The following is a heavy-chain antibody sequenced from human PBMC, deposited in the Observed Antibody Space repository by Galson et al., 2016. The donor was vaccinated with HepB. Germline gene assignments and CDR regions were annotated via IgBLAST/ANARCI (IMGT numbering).Heavy chain of an antibody. Sequence: SLRLSCAASGFTFDSYGMHWVRQAPGKGLEWVAVILYDGSGKYYAESVKGRFTISRDNLKNTLYLQMNSLRPEDAAVYYWAKGSSKYSSPSIDYWGQGTLVTVSS. J-gene: IGHJ4*02. CDR3: AKGSSKYSSPSIDY. CDR2: ILYDGSGK. CDR1: GFTFDSYG. D-gene: IGHD6-6*01. V-gene: IGHV3-30*18.